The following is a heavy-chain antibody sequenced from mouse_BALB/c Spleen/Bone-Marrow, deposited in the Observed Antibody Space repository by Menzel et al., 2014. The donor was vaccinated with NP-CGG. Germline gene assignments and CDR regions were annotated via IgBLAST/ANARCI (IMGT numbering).Heavy chain of an antibody. J-gene: IGHJ1*01. D-gene: IGHD1-1*01. V-gene: IGHV4-1*02. CDR2: INPDSSTI. Sequence: EVKLQESGGGLVQPGGSLKLSCAASGFDFSRYWMSWVRQVPGKGLEWIGEINPDSSTINYTPSLKDKFIISRDNAGNTLYLQMSRVRSEDSALYYCARLSYYGNLFVWGAGTTVTVSS. CDR1: GFDFSRYW. CDR3: ARLSYYGNLFV.